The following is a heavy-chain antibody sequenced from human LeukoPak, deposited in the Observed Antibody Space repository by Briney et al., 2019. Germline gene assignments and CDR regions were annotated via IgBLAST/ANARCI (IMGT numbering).Heavy chain of an antibody. CDR3: ARGYDSSGYYSYFDY. D-gene: IGHD3-22*01. Sequence: SETLSLXCTVSGGSISSSSYYWGWIRRPPGKGLEWIGSIYYSGITYYNPSLKSRVTISVDTSKNQFSLKLSSVTAADTAVYYCARGYDSSGYYSYFDYWGQGTLVTVSS. CDR1: GGSISSSSYY. J-gene: IGHJ4*02. V-gene: IGHV4-39*01. CDR2: IYYSGIT.